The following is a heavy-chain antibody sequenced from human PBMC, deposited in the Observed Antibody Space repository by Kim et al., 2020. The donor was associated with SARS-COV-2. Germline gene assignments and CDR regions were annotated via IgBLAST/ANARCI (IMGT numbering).Heavy chain of an antibody. CDR3: TRVEAVLRYFDWWGSSWFDP. CDR2: IRSKAYGGTT. J-gene: IGHJ5*02. Sequence: GGSLRLSCTASGFTFGDYAMSWVRQAPGKGLEWVGFIRSKAYGGTTEYAASVKGRFTISRDDSKSIAYLQMNSLKTEDTAVYYCTRVEAVLRYFDWWGSSWFDPWGQGTLVTVSS. D-gene: IGHD3-9*01. CDR1: GFTFGDYA. V-gene: IGHV3-49*04.